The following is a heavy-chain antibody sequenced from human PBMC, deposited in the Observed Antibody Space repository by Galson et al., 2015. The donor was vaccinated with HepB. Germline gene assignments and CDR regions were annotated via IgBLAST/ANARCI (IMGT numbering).Heavy chain of an antibody. D-gene: IGHD3-22*01. CDR1: GYSFTNYA. J-gene: IGHJ4*02. CDR3: ARSHYDSRGYYLGFDY. V-gene: IGHV1-3*01. Sequence: SVKVSCKASGYSFTNYAIHWVRQAPGQRLEWMGWINADNGNTKYLQKFQGRVTITRDTSASIVYMELSSLKSEDTAVYYCARSHYDSRGYYLGFDYWGQGTLVTVSS. CDR2: INADNGNT.